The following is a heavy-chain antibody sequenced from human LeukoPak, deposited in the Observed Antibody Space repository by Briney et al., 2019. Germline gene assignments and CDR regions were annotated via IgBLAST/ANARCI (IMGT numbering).Heavy chain of an antibody. D-gene: IGHD6-13*01. CDR2: IYYSGST. Sequence: SSETLSLTCTVSGDSISSYYWGWIRQPPGKGLESIGSIYYSGSTYYNPSLKSRVTISVDTSKNQFSLKLSSVTAADTAVYYCAVTSTTWYSDAFDIWGQGAMVTVSS. J-gene: IGHJ3*02. V-gene: IGHV4-39*01. CDR3: AVTSTTWYSDAFDI. CDR1: GDSISSYY.